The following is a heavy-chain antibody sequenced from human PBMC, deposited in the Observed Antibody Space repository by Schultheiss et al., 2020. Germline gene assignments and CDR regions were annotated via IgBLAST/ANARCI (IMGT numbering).Heavy chain of an antibody. Sequence: GGSLRLSCVGSGFTFSNGWMSWVRQAPGKGLEWVSAISGSGGSTYYADSVKGRFTISRHNSKNTLYLQMNSLRAEDTAVYYCARGDYDILTTYKGAFDIWGQGTMVTVSS. V-gene: IGHV3-23*01. J-gene: IGHJ3*02. CDR2: ISGSGGST. CDR3: ARGDYDILTTYKGAFDI. CDR1: GFTFSNGW. D-gene: IGHD3-9*01.